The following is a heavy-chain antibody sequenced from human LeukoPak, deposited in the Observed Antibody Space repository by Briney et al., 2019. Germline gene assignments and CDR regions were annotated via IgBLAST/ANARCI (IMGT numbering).Heavy chain of an antibody. Sequence: ASVKASCKASGYTFTSYYMHWVRQAPGQGLEWMGIINPSGGSTSYAQKFQGRVTMTRDTSTSTVYMELSSLRSEDTAVYYCASQRPGGWWDFDYWGQGTLVTVSS. CDR2: INPSGGST. J-gene: IGHJ4*02. CDR3: ASQRPGGWWDFDY. D-gene: IGHD2-8*02. CDR1: GYTFTSYY. V-gene: IGHV1-46*01.